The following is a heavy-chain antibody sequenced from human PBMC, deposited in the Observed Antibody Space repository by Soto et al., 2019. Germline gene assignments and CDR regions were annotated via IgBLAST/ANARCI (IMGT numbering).Heavy chain of an antibody. Sequence: ASVKVSGKASGYAFTSYAMHWVRQAPGQRLEWMGWINAGNGNTKYSQKFQGRVTITRDTSASTAYMELSSLRSEDTAVYYCARGLTYYDILTGPYYFDYWGQGTLVTVSS. CDR2: INAGNGNT. J-gene: IGHJ4*02. D-gene: IGHD3-9*01. CDR1: GYAFTSYA. CDR3: ARGLTYYDILTGPYYFDY. V-gene: IGHV1-3*01.